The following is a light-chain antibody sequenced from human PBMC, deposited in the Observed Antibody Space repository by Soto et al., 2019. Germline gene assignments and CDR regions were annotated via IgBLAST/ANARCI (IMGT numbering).Light chain of an antibody. V-gene: IGLV2-14*01. Sequence: QSALTQPASVSGSPGQSITISCTGTGSDFGAYNYVSWYQQHPGKAPKLMIYEVTNRPSGVSNRFSGSKSGNTASLTISGLQAEDEADYYCSSYTTSSTYVFGTGTKLTVL. CDR1: GSDFGAYNY. CDR3: SSYTTSSTYV. CDR2: EVT. J-gene: IGLJ1*01.